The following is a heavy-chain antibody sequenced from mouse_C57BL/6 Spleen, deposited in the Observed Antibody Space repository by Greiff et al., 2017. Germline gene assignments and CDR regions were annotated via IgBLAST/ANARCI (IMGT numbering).Heavy chain of an antibody. CDR3: AREGYGSRFAY. Sequence: QVHVKQPGAELVKPGASVKMSCKASGYTFTSYWITWVKQRPGQGLEWIGDIYPGSGSTNYNEKFKDKATLTVDKSSSTAYMQLSSLTSEDSEVYYCAREGYGSRFAYWGQGTLVTVSA. V-gene: IGHV1-55*01. CDR1: GYTFTSYW. D-gene: IGHD1-1*01. CDR2: IYPGSGST. J-gene: IGHJ3*01.